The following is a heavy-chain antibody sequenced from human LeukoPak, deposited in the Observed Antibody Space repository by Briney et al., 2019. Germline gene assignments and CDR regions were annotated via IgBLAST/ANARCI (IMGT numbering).Heavy chain of an antibody. D-gene: IGHD1-7*01. V-gene: IGHV1-8*03. CDR2: MNPNSGNT. CDR1: GYTFTSYG. J-gene: IGHJ4*02. Sequence: ASVKVSCKASGYTFTSYGINWVRQATGQGLEWMGWMNPNSGNTGYAQKFQGRVTITRNTSISTAYTELSSLRSEDTAVYYCARGSWNYGDFDYWGQGTLVTVSS. CDR3: ARGSWNYGDFDY.